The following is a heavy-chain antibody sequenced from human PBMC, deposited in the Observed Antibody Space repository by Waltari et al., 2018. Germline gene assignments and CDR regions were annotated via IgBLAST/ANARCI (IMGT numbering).Heavy chain of an antibody. V-gene: IGHV4-61*09. CDR2: IYTSGST. CDR1: GGSISSGSYY. Sequence: QVQLQESGPGLVKPSQTLSLTCTVSGGSISSGSYYWSWIRQPAGKGLEWIGYIYTSGSTNYNPSLKIRVTISVDTSKNQFSLKLSSVTAADTAVYYCARVTGNNWFDPWGQGTLVTVSS. J-gene: IGHJ5*02. CDR3: ARVTGNNWFDP.